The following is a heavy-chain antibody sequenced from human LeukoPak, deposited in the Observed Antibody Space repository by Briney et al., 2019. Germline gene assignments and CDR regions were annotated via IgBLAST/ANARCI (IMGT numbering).Heavy chain of an antibody. CDR2: IYYSGST. D-gene: IGHD2-15*01. Sequence: SETLSLTCTVSGGSISSSSYYWGWIRQPPGKGLEWIGSIYYSGSTYYNPSLKSRVTISVDTSKNQFSLKLSSVTAADTAVYYYARRRSGPDYFDYWGQGSLVTVSS. CDR3: ARRRSGPDYFDY. CDR1: GGSISSSSYY. V-gene: IGHV4-39*01. J-gene: IGHJ4*02.